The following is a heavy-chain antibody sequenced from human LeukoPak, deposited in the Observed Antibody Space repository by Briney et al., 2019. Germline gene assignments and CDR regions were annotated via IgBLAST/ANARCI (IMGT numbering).Heavy chain of an antibody. D-gene: IGHD6-13*01. CDR2: IYYSGST. Sequence: SETLSLTCTVSGGSISSYYWSWIRQPPGKGLEWIGYIYYSGSTSYNPSLKSRVTISVDTSKNQFSLKLSSVTAADTAVYYCARDIAAAGTFDYWGQGTLVTVSS. J-gene: IGHJ4*02. V-gene: IGHV4-59*01. CDR1: GGSISSYY. CDR3: ARDIAAAGTFDY.